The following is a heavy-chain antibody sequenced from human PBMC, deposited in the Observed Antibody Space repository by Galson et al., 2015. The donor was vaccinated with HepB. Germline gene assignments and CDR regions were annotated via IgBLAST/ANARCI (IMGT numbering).Heavy chain of an antibody. J-gene: IGHJ5*02. V-gene: IGHV3-15*07. CDR2: LRSKTDGGTT. CDR3: TTLSRFDP. CDR1: GVTFSNAW. Sequence: SLRLSCAGSGVTFSNAWMHWVRQAPGKGLEWVGLLRSKTDGGTTDYAAPVKGRFTISRDDSKNTLYLQMNSLKTEDTAVYYCTTLSRFDPWGQGTLVTVSS.